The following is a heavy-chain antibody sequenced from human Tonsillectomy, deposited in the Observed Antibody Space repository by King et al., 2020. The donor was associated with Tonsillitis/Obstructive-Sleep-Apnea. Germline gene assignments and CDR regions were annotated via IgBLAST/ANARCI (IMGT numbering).Heavy chain of an antibody. J-gene: IGHJ3*02. CDR2: ISNRSTTI. CDR3: TRDSRVATTGSGGFDI. CDR1: GFTFSSYS. V-gene: IGHV3-48*02. D-gene: IGHD5-12*01. Sequence: VQLVESGGGLLQPGGSLRLSCSASGFTFSSYSINWVRQSPGKGLEWISYISNRSTTIYYADPVKGRFTISRDNAMNSLFLQMNSLRDGDTAVYYCTRDSRVATTGSGGFDIWGQGTMVTVSS.